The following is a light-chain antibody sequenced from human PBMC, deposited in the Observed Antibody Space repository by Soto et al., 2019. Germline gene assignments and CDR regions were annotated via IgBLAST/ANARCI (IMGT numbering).Light chain of an antibody. V-gene: IGLV2-14*01. J-gene: IGLJ1*01. CDR3: TSYTSSSTNYV. Sequence: QSALTQPASVSGSPGQSITISCTGTSSDIGGYNYVSWYQQHPGKAPKLMIYEVSNRPSGVSNRFSGSKSGNTASLTISGLQAEXXXDYYCTSYTSSSTNYVFGTGTKV. CDR2: EVS. CDR1: SSDIGGYNY.